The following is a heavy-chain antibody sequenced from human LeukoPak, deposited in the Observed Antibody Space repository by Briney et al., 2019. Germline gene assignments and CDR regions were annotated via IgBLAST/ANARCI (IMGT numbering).Heavy chain of an antibody. J-gene: IGHJ4*02. V-gene: IGHV3-23*01. Sequence: PGGSLRLSCAASGFTFSSYGMHWVRQAPGKGLEWVSAISGSGGSTYYADSVKGRFTISRDNSKNTLYLQMNSLRAEDTAVYYCAKPPPWELLHYFDYWGQGTLVTVSS. D-gene: IGHD1-26*01. CDR3: AKPPPWELLHYFDY. CDR2: ISGSGGST. CDR1: GFTFSSYG.